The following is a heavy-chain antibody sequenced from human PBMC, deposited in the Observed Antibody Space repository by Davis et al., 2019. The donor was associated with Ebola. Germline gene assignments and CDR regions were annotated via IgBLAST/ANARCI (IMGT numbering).Heavy chain of an antibody. CDR3: VRDSGYYSHDY. CDR2: INSDGSST. V-gene: IGHV3-74*01. J-gene: IGHJ4*01. D-gene: IGHD5-12*01. CDR1: GFTFSSYW. Sequence: GESLKISCSASGFTFSSYWMHWVRQAPGKGLVWVSRINSDGSSTNYADSVKGRFTISRDNAKNTLSLQMNSLRVEDTAVYYCVRDSGYYSHDYWGHGTLVTVSS.